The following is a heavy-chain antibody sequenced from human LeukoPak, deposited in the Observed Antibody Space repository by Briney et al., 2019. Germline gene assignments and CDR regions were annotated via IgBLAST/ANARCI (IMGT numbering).Heavy chain of an antibody. CDR2: IRYDGSNK. Sequence: PGGSLRLSCAASGFTFSSYGMHWVRQAPGKGLEWGAFIRYDGSNKYYADSVKGRFTISRDNSKNTLYLQMNSLRAEDTAVYYCAKDLHSSGWSARFDYWGQGTLVTVSS. CDR3: AKDLHSSGWSARFDY. V-gene: IGHV3-30*02. D-gene: IGHD6-19*01. CDR1: GFTFSSYG. J-gene: IGHJ4*02.